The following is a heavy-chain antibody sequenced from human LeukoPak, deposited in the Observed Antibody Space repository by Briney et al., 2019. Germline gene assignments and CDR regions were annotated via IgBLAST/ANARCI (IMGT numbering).Heavy chain of an antibody. CDR3: ARVGGTNYYYYGMDV. D-gene: IGHD1-1*01. V-gene: IGHV4-59*13. CDR1: GGSISSYY. J-gene: IGHJ6*02. CDR2: IYDSGST. Sequence: TSETLSLTCTVSGGSISSYYWSWIRQPPGKGLEWIGYIYDSGSTNYNPSLKSRVTISVDTSKNQFSLKLSSVTAADTAVYYCARVGGTNYYYYGMDVWGQGTTVTVSS.